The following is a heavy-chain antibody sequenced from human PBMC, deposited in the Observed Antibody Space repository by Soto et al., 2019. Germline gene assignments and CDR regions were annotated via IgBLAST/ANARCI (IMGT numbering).Heavy chain of an antibody. Sequence: SETLSLTCTVSGGSITSDYWSWIRQSPGKGLEWIGSIYHSGSTYYNPSLKSRVTISVDTSKNQFSLKLSSVTAADTAVYYCARSTYIVVVPAASYGMDVWGQGTTVTVSS. J-gene: IGHJ6*02. D-gene: IGHD2-2*01. CDR2: IYHSGST. V-gene: IGHV4-59*08. CDR3: ARSTYIVVVPAASYGMDV. CDR1: GGSITSDY.